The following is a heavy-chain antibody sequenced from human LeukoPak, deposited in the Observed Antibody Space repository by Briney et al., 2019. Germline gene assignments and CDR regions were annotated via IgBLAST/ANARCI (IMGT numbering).Heavy chain of an antibody. CDR2: IYYSGST. D-gene: IGHD3/OR15-3a*01. V-gene: IGHV4-59*08. CDR3: AKTRDDLLVGHIDY. CDR1: GGSISSYY. J-gene: IGHJ4*02. Sequence: ASETLSLTCTVSGGSISSYYWSWIRQPPGKGLEWIGYIYYSGSTNYNPSLKSRVTISVDTSKNQFSLKLSSVTAADTAVYYCAKTRDDLLVGHIDYWGQGTLVTVSS.